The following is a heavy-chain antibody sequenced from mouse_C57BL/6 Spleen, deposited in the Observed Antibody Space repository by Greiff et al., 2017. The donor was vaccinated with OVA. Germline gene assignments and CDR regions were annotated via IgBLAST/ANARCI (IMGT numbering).Heavy chain of an antibody. CDR2: IDPANGNT. CDR1: GFNIKNTY. CDR3: ACPYYYGSSWWYFDV. J-gene: IGHJ1*03. V-gene: IGHV14-3*01. Sequence: EVQLVESVAELVRPGASVKLSCTASGFNIKNTYMHWVKQRPEQGLEWIGRIDPANGNTKYAPKFQGKATITADTSSNTAYLQLSSLTSEDTAIYYGACPYYYGSSWWYFDVWGTGTTVTVSA. D-gene: IGHD1-1*01.